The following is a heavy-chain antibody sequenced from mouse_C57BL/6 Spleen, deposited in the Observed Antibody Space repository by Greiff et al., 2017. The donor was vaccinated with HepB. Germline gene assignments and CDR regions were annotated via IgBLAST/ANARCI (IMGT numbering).Heavy chain of an antibody. CDR1: GFTFSNYW. V-gene: IGHV6-3*01. CDR3: TVLFITTGVGDY. Sequence: EVKVVESGGGLVQPGGSMKLSCVASGFTFSNYWMNWVRQSPEKGLEWVAQIRLKSDNYATHYAESVKGRFTISRDDSKSSVYLQMNNLRAEDTGIYYCTVLFITTGVGDYWGQGTTLTVSS. CDR2: IRLKSDNYAT. D-gene: IGHD1-1*01. J-gene: IGHJ2*01.